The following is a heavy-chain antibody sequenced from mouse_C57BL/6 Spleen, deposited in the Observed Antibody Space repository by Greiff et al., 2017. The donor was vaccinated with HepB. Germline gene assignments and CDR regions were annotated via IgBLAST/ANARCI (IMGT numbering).Heavy chain of an antibody. CDR3: TRGVYGSSAYDMDY. V-gene: IGHV1-15*01. CDR1: GYTFTDYE. J-gene: IGHJ4*01. D-gene: IGHD1-1*01. Sequence: QVQLQQSGAELVRPGASVTLSCKASGYTFTDYEMHWVKQTPVHGLEWIGAIDPETGGTAYNQKFKGKAILTADKSSSTAYMELRSLTSEDSAVYYCTRGVYGSSAYDMDYWGQGTSVTVSS. CDR2: IDPETGGT.